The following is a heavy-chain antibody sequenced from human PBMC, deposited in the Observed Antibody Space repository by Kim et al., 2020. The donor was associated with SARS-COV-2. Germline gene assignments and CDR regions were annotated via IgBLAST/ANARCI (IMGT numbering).Heavy chain of an antibody. J-gene: IGHJ4*02. V-gene: IGHV3-23*01. CDR1: GFTVENFA. D-gene: IGHD3-10*01. CDR3: AKVVLARGDNPMDC. Sequence: GGSLRLSCAASGFTVENFAMNWVRQAPGKGLEWVSTFSGRGGDTYYADSVKGRFTISRDTSKNTVYLQMTSLRAEDTAVYYCAKVVLARGDNPMDCWGQGTLVIVSS. CDR2: FSGRGGDT.